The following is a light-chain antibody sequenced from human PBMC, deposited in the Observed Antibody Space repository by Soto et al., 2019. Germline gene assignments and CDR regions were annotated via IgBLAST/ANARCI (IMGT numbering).Light chain of an antibody. CDR1: SSNIGAGYH. CDR2: NNF. V-gene: IGLV1-40*01. J-gene: IGLJ2*01. CDR3: QSYDTTLSAWI. Sequence: QSVLTQPPSVSGAPGQSVTISCTGSSSNIGAGYHVHWYQHLPGTAPKLLIYNNFNRPFEVPSRISGSKSGTSASLAITGLQANDEADYYCQSYDTTLSAWIFGGGTKLTVL.